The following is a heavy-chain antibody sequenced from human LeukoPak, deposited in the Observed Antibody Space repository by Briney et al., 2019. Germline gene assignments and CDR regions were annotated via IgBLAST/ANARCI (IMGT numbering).Heavy chain of an antibody. J-gene: IGHJ4*02. D-gene: IGHD3-3*01. CDR2: IWSDGSNN. Sequence: GGSMTLSCAASGFTFSSSGMHWVRQAPGKGLEWVAVIWSDGSNNYYADSVKGRVTMSRDNSTSTLYLEMNSLRAEDTAVYYCAKPSRFWSGYSYPTVDFDYWGQGTLVTVSS. CDR3: AKPSRFWSGYSYPTVDFDY. V-gene: IGHV3-33*06. CDR1: GFTFSSSG.